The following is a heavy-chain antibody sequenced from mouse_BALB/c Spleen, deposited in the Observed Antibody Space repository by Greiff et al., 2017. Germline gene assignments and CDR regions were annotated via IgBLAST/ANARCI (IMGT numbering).Heavy chain of an antibody. CDR3: AGYDY. Sequence: VQLQQSGPELVKPGASVKISCKSSGYSFTSYYIHWVKQRPGQGLEWIGCIFPGSGNTKYNEKFKGKATLTADTSSSTAYMQLSSLTSEDSAVYFCAGYDYGGRGTTLTVSS. CDR1: GYSFTSYY. D-gene: IGHD1-2*01. CDR2: IFPGSGNT. J-gene: IGHJ2*01. V-gene: IGHV1-66*01.